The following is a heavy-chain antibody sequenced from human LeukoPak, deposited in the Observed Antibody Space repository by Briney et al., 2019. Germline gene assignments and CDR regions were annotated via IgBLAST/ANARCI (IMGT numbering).Heavy chain of an antibody. Sequence: PGETLRLSCAASGFTFDDYAMHWVRQAPGKGLEWVSGISWNSGSIGYADSVKGRFTISRDNAKNSLYLQMNSLRAEDMALYYCAKGDYYYDSSGDAFDIWGQGTMVTVSS. D-gene: IGHD3-22*01. J-gene: IGHJ3*02. CDR2: ISWNSGSI. CDR1: GFTFDDYA. CDR3: AKGDYYYDSSGDAFDI. V-gene: IGHV3-9*03.